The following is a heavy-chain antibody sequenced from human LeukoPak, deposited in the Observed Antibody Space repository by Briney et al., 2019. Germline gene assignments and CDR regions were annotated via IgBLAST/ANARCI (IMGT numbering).Heavy chain of an antibody. Sequence: PSETLSLTCTVSGGSISSGNYYWSWIRQPAGKGLEWIGRIYTSGSTNYNPSLKSRVTISIDTSKNQFSLKLSSVTAADTAVYYCARVKPYYDSSGYFDYWGQGTLVTVSS. V-gene: IGHV4-61*02. CDR1: GGSISSGNYY. CDR3: ARVKPYYDSSGYFDY. D-gene: IGHD3-22*01. CDR2: IYTSGST. J-gene: IGHJ4*02.